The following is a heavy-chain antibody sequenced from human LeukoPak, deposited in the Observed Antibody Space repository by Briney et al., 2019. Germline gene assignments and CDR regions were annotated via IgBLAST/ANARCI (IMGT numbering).Heavy chain of an antibody. D-gene: IGHD1-14*01. J-gene: IGHJ4*02. CDR1: GFTFSNYE. V-gene: IGHV3-48*03. CDR3: ARTGTYGHYIDS. Sequence: GGSLRLSCAASGFTFSNYEINWVRQAPGRGLEWISYISGSGTSIYHANSVKGRFTISRDNAKNSVYLQMNSLRAEDTAVYYCARTGTYGHYIDSWGQGIQVIVSS. CDR2: ISGSGTSI.